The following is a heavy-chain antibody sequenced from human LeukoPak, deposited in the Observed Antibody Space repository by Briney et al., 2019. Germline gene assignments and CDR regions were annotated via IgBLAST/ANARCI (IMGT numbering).Heavy chain of an antibody. V-gene: IGHV4-39*01. CDR3: XXXXXXXSPYYYYGMDV. CDR2: IYYSGST. CDR1: GGSISSSSYY. Sequence: SETLSLTCTVSGGSISSSSYYWGWIRQPPGKGLEWIGSIYYSGSTYYNPSLKSRVTISVDTSKNQFSLKLSSVTAADTAVYXXXXXXXXXSPYYYYGMDVWGQGTTVTVSS. J-gene: IGHJ6*02.